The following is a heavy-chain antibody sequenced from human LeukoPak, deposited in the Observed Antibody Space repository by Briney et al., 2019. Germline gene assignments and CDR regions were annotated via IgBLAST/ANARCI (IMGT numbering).Heavy chain of an antibody. J-gene: IGHJ4*02. D-gene: IGHD3-9*01. V-gene: IGHV4-59*12. CDR1: SGSINSFY. CDR2: IYYSGST. Sequence: SEPLSLTCTVSSGSINSFYWSWIRQPPGKGLEWIGYIYYSGSTNYNPSLKSRVTISVDTSKNQFSLKLSSVTAADTAVYYCAREILTDNYFDYWGQGTLVTVSS. CDR3: AREILTDNYFDY.